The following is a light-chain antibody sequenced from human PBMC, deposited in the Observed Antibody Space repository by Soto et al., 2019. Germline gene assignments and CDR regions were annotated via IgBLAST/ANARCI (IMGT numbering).Light chain of an antibody. CDR1: QSISNY. V-gene: IGKV1-39*01. CDR3: QQSYSSPWT. CDR2: AAS. Sequence: DIQMTQSPSSLSASVRDSVTITCRASQSISNYLNWYQQKPGGAPKILIYAASILQDGVPSRFSGGGSGTDFTLTITSLQPEDFATYYCQQSYSSPWTFGQGTKVEIK. J-gene: IGKJ1*01.